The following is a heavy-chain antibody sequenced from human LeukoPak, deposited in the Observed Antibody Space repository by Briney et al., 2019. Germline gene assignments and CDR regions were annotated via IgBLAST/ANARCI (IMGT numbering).Heavy chain of an antibody. CDR1: GFTFSSYG. J-gene: IGHJ5*02. CDR3: AKDMWDYYDSSGYYDRGFDP. Sequence: GGSLRLSCAASGFTFSSYGMHWVRQAPGKGLEWVAVISYDGSNKYYADSVKGRFTISRDNSKNTLYLQMNSLRAEDTAVYYCAKDMWDYYDSSGYYDRGFDPWGQGTLVTVSS. CDR2: ISYDGSNK. D-gene: IGHD3-22*01. V-gene: IGHV3-30*18.